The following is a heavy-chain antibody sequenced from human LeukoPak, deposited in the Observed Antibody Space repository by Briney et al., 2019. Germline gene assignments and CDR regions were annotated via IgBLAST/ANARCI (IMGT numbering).Heavy chain of an antibody. D-gene: IGHD6-13*01. J-gene: IGHJ4*02. CDR1: GFTFSNSG. CDR3: AKDRYSIWYLTIDY. CDR2: IKEDGSLK. V-gene: IGHV3-7*03. Sequence: GGSLRLSCAASGFTFSNSGMSWVRQAPGKGPEWVANIKEDGSLKNYVDSVEGRFPVSRDNAKNTLYLQMNSLRAEDTVVYYCAKDRYSIWYLTIDYWGQGTLVTVSS.